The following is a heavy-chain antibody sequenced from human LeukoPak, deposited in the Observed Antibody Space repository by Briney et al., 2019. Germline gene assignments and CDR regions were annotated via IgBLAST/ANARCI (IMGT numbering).Heavy chain of an antibody. CDR3: ASIPYSSSSTKNDY. V-gene: IGHV1-69*05. Sequence: SVKVSCKASGGTFSSYAISWVRQAPGQGLEWMGRIIPIFGTANYAQKFQGRVTITTDESTSTAYMELSSLRSEDTAVYYCASIPYSSSSTKNDYWGQGTLITVSS. D-gene: IGHD6-6*01. J-gene: IGHJ4*02. CDR2: IIPIFGTA. CDR1: GGTFSSYA.